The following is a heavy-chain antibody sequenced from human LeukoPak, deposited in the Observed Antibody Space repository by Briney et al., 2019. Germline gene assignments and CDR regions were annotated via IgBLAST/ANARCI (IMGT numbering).Heavy chain of an antibody. CDR2: INSDGSST. D-gene: IGHD3-10*01. CDR1: GFTFSTYW. J-gene: IGHJ4*02. CDR3: ARDGPYYYGSGIDY. V-gene: IGHV3-74*01. Sequence: QTGGSLRLSCAASGFTFSTYWMHWVRQAPGKGLVWVSRINSDGSSTTYADSVKGRFTISRDNAKNSLYLQMNSLRAEDTAVYYCARDGPYYYGSGIDYWGQGTLVTVSS.